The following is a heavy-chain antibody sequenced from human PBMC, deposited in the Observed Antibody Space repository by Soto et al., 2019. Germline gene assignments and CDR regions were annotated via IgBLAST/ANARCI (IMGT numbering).Heavy chain of an antibody. V-gene: IGHV3-23*01. D-gene: IGHD1-1*01. CDR1: QFTFSDYA. J-gene: IGHJ6*02. CDR2: ISGSGDRT. Sequence: GGSLRLSCAAPQFTFSDYAMTWVRQAPGKGLEWVSTISGSGDRTLYADSVKGRFTVSRDNSRNTLDVQMNSLRVEDTAVYYCAKEREIGTVTTLYYGLDVWGQGTTVTVSS. CDR3: AKEREIGTVTTLYYGLDV.